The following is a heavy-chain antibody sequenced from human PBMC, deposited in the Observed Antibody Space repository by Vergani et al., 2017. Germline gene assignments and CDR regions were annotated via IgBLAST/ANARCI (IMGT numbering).Heavy chain of an antibody. CDR3: AKDPLYYYDSSGYYYLY. CDR2: ISGSGGST. Sequence: VQLVESGGGVVQPGRSLRLSCAASGFTFSSYGMHWVRQAPGKGLEWVSAISGSGGSTYYADSVKGRFTISRDNSKNTLYLQMNSLRAEDTAVYYCAKDPLYYYDSSGYYYLYWGQGTLVTVSS. D-gene: IGHD3-22*01. J-gene: IGHJ4*02. V-gene: IGHV3-23*04. CDR1: GFTFSSYG.